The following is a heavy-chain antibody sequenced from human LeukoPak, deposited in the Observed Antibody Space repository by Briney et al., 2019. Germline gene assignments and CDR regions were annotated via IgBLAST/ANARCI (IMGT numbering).Heavy chain of an antibody. CDR2: IWYDGSKK. CDR1: EFTFSSYG. CDR3: AKDHCSGFPGCYYFDF. J-gene: IGHJ2*01. Sequence: PGRSLRLSCAASEFTFSSYGLHWVRQAPGKGLEWVAFIWYDGSKKYYADSVKGRFVISRDNSNNRLYLQMDSVRVEDMAMYYCAKDHCSGFPGCYYFDFWGRGTLVTVSS. D-gene: IGHD2-15*01. V-gene: IGHV3-33*06.